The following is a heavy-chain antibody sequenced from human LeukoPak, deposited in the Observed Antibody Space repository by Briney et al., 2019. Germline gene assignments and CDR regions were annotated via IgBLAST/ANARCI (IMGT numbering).Heavy chain of an antibody. Sequence: GRSLRLSCAASGFTFSSYWMHWVRQAPGKGLGWVLRINTDGSSTSYADSVKGRFTISRDNAKNTLYLQMNSLRAEDTAVYYCARDRGYGMDVWGQGTTVTVSS. CDR3: ARDRGYGMDV. J-gene: IGHJ6*02. V-gene: IGHV3-74*01. D-gene: IGHD3-10*01. CDR2: INTDGSST. CDR1: GFTFSSYW.